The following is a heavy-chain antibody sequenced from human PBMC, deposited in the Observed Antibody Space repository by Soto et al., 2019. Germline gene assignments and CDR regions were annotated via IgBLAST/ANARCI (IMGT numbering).Heavy chain of an antibody. V-gene: IGHV5-51*01. CDR3: ARGPLAYCGGDCYSTDY. CDR2: IYPGDSDT. Sequence: PGESLKISCKGSGYSFTSYWIGWVRQMPGKGLEWMGIIYPGDSDTRYSPSFQGQVTISADKSISTAYLQMNSLRAEDTAVYYCARGPLAYCGGDCYSTDYWGQGTLVTVSS. J-gene: IGHJ4*02. D-gene: IGHD2-21*02. CDR1: GYSFTSYW.